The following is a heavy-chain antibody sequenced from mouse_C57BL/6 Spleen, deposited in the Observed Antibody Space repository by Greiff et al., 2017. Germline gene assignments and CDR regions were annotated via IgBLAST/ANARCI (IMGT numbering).Heavy chain of an antibody. CDR2: IDPSDSET. D-gene: IGHD2-4*01. CDR3: ARYDYDADLDY. J-gene: IGHJ2*01. CDR1: GYTFTSYW. Sequence: QVQLQQPGAELVRPGSSVKLPCKASGYTFTSYWMHWVKQRPIQGLEWIGNIDPSDSETHYNQKFKDKATLTVDKSSSTAYMQLSSLTSEASAVYYGARYDYDADLDYWGQGTTLTVSS. V-gene: IGHV1-52*01.